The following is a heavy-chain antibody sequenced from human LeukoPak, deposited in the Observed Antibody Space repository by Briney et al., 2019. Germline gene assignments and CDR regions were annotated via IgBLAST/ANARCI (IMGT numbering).Heavy chain of an antibody. D-gene: IGHD2-2*01. J-gene: IGHJ4*02. Sequence: PSETLSLTCAVYGGSFSGYYWSWIRQPPGKGLEWIGEINHSGSTNYNPSLKSRVTISVDTSKNQFSLKLSSVTAADTAVYYCARLGYCSSTSCLADYWGQGTLVTVSS. CDR2: INHSGST. V-gene: IGHV4-34*01. CDR1: GGSFSGYY. CDR3: ARLGYCSSTSCLADY.